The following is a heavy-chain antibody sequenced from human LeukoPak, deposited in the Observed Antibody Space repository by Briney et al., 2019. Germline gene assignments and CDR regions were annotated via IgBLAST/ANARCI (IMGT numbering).Heavy chain of an antibody. J-gene: IGHJ5*02. D-gene: IGHD6-19*01. CDR3: AKDLYGSGWYNYFDP. Sequence: GGSLRLSCAASGFTFSDYGMHWVCQAPGKGLEWVAMTSRDGSAEYYADSVKGRFTISRDNSKNTLYLQMNSLRPEDTAVYHCAKDLYGSGWYNYFDPWGQGALVIVSS. CDR2: TSRDGSAE. CDR1: GFTFSDYG. V-gene: IGHV3-30*18.